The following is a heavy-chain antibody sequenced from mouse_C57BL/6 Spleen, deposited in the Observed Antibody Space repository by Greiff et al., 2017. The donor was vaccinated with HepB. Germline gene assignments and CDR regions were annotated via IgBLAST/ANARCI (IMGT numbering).Heavy chain of an antibody. J-gene: IGHJ2*01. CDR2: IYPGGGYT. V-gene: IGHV1-63*01. CDR1: GYTFTNYW. CDR3: ARGGYYGSSYNVDY. Sequence: VQLVESGAELVRPGTSVKMSCKASGYTFTNYWIGWAKQRPGHGLEWIGDIYPGGGYTNYNEKFKGKATLTADKSSSTAYMQFSSLTSEDSAIYYCARGGYYGSSYNVDYWGQGTTLTVAS. D-gene: IGHD1-1*01.